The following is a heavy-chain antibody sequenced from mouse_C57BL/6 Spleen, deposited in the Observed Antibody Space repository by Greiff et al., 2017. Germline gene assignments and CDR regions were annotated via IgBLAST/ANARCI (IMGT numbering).Heavy chain of an antibody. Sequence: EVKLVESGGGLVKPGGSLKLSCAASGFTFSSYAMSWVRQTPEKRLEWVATISDGGSYTYYPDNVKGTFTISRDNAKNNLYLQMSHLKSEDTAMYYCGRGTGPSYWYFDVWGTGTTVTVSS. CDR2: ISDGGSYT. CDR1: GFTFSSYA. CDR3: GRGTGPSYWYFDV. V-gene: IGHV5-4*03. D-gene: IGHD4-1*01. J-gene: IGHJ1*03.